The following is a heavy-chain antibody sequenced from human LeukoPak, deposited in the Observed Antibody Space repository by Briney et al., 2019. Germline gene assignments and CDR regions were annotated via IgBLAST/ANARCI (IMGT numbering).Heavy chain of an antibody. CDR3: AKDSAYYYDSSGYYYD. J-gene: IGHJ4*02. V-gene: IGHV3-30*02. CDR2: IRYDGTNK. CDR1: GFSFSSYG. Sequence: GGSLRPSCAASGFSFSSYGMHWVRQAPGKGLEWVAFIRYDGTNKYYADSVKGRFTISRDNSKNTLYLQMNSLRAEDTAMYYCAKDSAYYYDSSGYYYDWGQGTLVTASS. D-gene: IGHD3-22*01.